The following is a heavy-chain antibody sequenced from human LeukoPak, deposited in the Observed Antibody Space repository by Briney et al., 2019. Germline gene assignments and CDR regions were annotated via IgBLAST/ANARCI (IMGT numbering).Heavy chain of an antibody. CDR3: ARDPAYSSSWYTPPHFDY. V-gene: IGHV1-18*01. Sequence: ASVKVSCKASGYTFTSYGISWVRQAPGQGLEWMGWISAYNGNTNYAQKLQGRVTMTTDTSTSTAYMELRSLRSDDTAVYYCARDPAYSSSWYTPPHFDYWGQGTLVTVSS. CDR1: GYTFTSYG. J-gene: IGHJ4*02. CDR2: ISAYNGNT. D-gene: IGHD6-13*01.